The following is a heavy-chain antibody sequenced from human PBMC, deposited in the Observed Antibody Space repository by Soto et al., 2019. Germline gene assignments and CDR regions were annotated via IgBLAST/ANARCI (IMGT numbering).Heavy chain of an antibody. D-gene: IGHD6-19*01. Sequence: QLQLQESGPGLVKPSETLSLTCTVSGGSISSSSYYWGWIRQPPGKGLEWIGSIYYSGSTCYNPSLKGRVTISVDTSNNQFSLKLSSVTAADTAVYYCARQVGSSGWYSDYWGQGTLVTVSS. V-gene: IGHV4-39*01. CDR2: IYYSGST. CDR3: ARQVGSSGWYSDY. CDR1: GGSISSSSYY. J-gene: IGHJ4*02.